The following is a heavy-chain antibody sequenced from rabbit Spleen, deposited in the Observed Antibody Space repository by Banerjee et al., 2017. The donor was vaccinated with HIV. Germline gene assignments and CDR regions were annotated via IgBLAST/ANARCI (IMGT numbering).Heavy chain of an antibody. J-gene: IGHJ4*01. Sequence: QEQLVESGGGLVQPGGSLKLSCKASGFDFSNYEESWVRQAPGRGLECFGYLEPIFVNTYDANWVNDLFTISSHNAQNTLYLQLSGLAAAVTATYFCVRDQAGDADSGPYYLNLWGPGSLVTVS. V-gene: IGHV1S47*01. CDR1: GFDFSNYE. D-gene: IGHD6-1*01. CDR3: VRDQAGDADSGPYYLNL. CDR2: LEPIFVNT.